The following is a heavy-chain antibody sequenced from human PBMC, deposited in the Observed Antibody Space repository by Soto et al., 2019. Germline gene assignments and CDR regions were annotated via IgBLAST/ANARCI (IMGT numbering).Heavy chain of an antibody. V-gene: IGHV4-59*01. D-gene: IGHD6-6*01. CDR1: GGSISSYY. J-gene: IGHJ4*02. Sequence: SETLSLTCTVSGGSISSYYWSWIRQPPGKGLEWIGYIYYSGSTNYNPSLKSRVTISVDTSKNQFSLKLSSVTAADTAVYFCARVLAYSRSPYFDYWGQGTLVTVSS. CDR3: ARVLAYSRSPYFDY. CDR2: IYYSGST.